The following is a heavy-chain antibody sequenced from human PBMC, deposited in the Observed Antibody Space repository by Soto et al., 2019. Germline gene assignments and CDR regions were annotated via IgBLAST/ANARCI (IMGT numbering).Heavy chain of an antibody. CDR1: GGSVSSGSYY. D-gene: IGHD2-15*01. CDR2: IYYSGST. CDR3: ARALDCGGGSCHILPGFDP. J-gene: IGHJ5*02. Sequence: QVQLQESGPGLVKPSETLSLTCTVSGGSVSSGSYYWSWIRQPPGKGLEWIGYIYYSGSTNYNPSLKSRVTLSVDTSKNQFSLELSSVTAADTAVYYCARALDCGGGSCHILPGFDPWGQGTLVTVSS. V-gene: IGHV4-61*01.